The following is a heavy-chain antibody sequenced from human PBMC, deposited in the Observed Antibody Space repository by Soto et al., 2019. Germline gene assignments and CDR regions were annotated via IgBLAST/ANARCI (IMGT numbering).Heavy chain of an antibody. D-gene: IGHD4-17*01. V-gene: IGHV1-3*01. CDR2: FNAGSGNT. Sequence: ASVKVSCKASGYTFPSYPMHWVRQAPGQRLEWMGWFNAGSGNTKYSQKFQDRVTITRDTSATTAYMELSSLRYEDTAVYYCARESTRTTAPDYWGQGTLVTVSS. CDR1: GYTFPSYP. J-gene: IGHJ4*02. CDR3: ARESTRTTAPDY.